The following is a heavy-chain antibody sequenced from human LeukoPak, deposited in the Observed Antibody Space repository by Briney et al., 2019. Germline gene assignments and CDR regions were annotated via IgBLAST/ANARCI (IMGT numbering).Heavy chain of an antibody. CDR3: TRHAVTTVRYYYHYYMDV. CDR1: GFTFSGSA. D-gene: IGHD4-11*01. Sequence: PGGSLRLSCAASGFTFSGSAMHWVRQASGKGLEWVGRIRSKANSYATAYAASVKGRFTISRDDSKNTAYLQMNSLKTEDTAVYYCTRHAVTTVRYYYHYYMDVWGKGTTVTVSS. V-gene: IGHV3-73*01. CDR2: IRSKANSYAT. J-gene: IGHJ6*03.